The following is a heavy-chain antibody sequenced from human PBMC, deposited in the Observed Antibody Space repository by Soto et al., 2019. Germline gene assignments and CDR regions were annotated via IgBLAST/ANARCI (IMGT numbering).Heavy chain of an antibody. CDR2: VHHSWGS. Sequence: QVQLQESGPGLVKPSETLSLSCTVSGGSISSYYWSWFRQSPGKRMEWIGYVHHSWGSSYNPSLQSRVALSLDTSKSQFSLKVTPVTATDTAVYYCARQGFGPLHGLVDVWGQGTTVTVSS. D-gene: IGHD3-10*01. V-gene: IGHV4-59*08. J-gene: IGHJ6*02. CDR1: GGSISSYY. CDR3: ARQGFGPLHGLVDV.